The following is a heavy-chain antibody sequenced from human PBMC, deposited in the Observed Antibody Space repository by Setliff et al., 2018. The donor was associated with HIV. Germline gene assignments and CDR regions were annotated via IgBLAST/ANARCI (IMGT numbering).Heavy chain of an antibody. Sequence: GGSLRLSCAASGFTFNTYNMNWVRPAPGKGLMWISHINNDETITNYADSVKGRFTISRDNAKNTLYLQMNSLRPEDTAVYYCVKEDITYDSWGQGTLVTVS. V-gene: IGHV3-74*01. J-gene: IGHJ4*02. CDR1: GFTFNTYN. CDR2: INNDETIT. D-gene: IGHD2-15*01. CDR3: VKEDITYDS.